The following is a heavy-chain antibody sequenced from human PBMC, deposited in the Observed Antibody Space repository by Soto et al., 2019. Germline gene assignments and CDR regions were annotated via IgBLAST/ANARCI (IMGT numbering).Heavy chain of an antibody. CDR2: INHSGST. J-gene: IGHJ2*01. V-gene: IGHV4-34*01. D-gene: IGHD3-3*01. Sequence: SETLSLTCAVYGGSFSGYYWSWIRQPPGKGLEWIGEINHSGSTNYNPSLKSRVTISVDTSKNQFSLKLKTVTETDTAVYYFARVKVGDLFRFNWFFDLWGRGTLVTVSS. CDR1: GGSFSGYY. CDR3: ARVKVGDLFRFNWFFDL.